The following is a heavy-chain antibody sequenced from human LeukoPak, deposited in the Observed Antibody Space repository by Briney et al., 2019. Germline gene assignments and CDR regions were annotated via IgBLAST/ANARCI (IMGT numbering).Heavy chain of an antibody. CDR3: AYSQGIAVSDAFDI. CDR1: GYTLTSYG. J-gene: IGHJ3*02. Sequence: ASVKVSCKASGYTLTSYGISWVRQAPGQGLEWMGWISAYNGNTNYAQKLQGRVTMTTDTSTSTAYMELRSLRSDDTAVYYCAYSQGIAVSDAFDIWGQGTMVTASS. D-gene: IGHD6-19*01. V-gene: IGHV1-18*01. CDR2: ISAYNGNT.